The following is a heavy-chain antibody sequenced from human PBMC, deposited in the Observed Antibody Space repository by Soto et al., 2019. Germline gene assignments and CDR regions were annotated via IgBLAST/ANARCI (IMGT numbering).Heavy chain of an antibody. CDR3: ARDIPSSYDYSNYAPYYYYGMDV. Sequence: GGSLRLSCAASGFTFSSYAMHWVRQAPGKGLEWVAVISYDGSNKYYADSVKGRFTISRDNSKNTLYLQMNSLRAEDTAVYYCARDIPSSYDYSNYAPYYYYGMDVWGQGTTVTVSS. D-gene: IGHD4-4*01. V-gene: IGHV3-30-3*01. CDR1: GFTFSSYA. J-gene: IGHJ6*02. CDR2: ISYDGSNK.